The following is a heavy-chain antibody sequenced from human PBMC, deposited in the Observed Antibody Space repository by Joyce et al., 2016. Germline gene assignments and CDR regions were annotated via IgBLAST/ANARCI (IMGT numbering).Heavy chain of an antibody. CDR2: IYHNEST. CDR1: GASVSSGGYS. D-gene: IGHD3-10*01. CDR3: ASGFNFKGRSFFDY. V-gene: IGHV4-30-2*01. J-gene: IGHJ4*02. Sequence: QLQLQESGSGLVKPSQTLSLTCAVSGASVSSGGYSWSGIRQPPGKGLEWIGYIYHNESTYYNPSLKSRVTISVDRSKNQFSLKLASVTAADTAGYYCASGFNFKGRSFFDYWGQGALVTVSS.